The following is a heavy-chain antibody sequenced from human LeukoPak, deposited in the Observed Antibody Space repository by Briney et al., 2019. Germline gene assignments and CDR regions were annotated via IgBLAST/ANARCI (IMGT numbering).Heavy chain of an antibody. CDR3: ARMSGSRLPGN. J-gene: IGHJ4*02. V-gene: IGHV3-48*01. CDR2: ISNSGSAK. CDR1: RFSFSNHS. Sequence: GGSLRLSCAASRFSFSNHSMNWVRQAPGKGLEGVSYISNSGSAKYYAASVKGRFTISRDNGKNSLYLQMNSLRAEDTAVYYCARMSGSRLPGNWGQGTLVTVSS. D-gene: IGHD3-3*01.